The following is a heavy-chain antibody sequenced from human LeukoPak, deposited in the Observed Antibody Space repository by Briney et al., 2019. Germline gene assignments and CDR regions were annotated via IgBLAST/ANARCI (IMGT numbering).Heavy chain of an antibody. D-gene: IGHD4-17*01. J-gene: IGHJ6*02. CDR2: IYSITDGGTT. V-gene: IGHV3-15*01. CDR3: TTAGYGVYYYYSGMDV. CDR1: GFTFSSYA. Sequence: GGSLRLSCAASGFTFSSYAMSWVRQTPGKGLEWVGRIYSITDGGTTDYAAPVEGRFTISRDDSKSTLYLQMNSLKTDDTAVYYCTTAGYGVYYYYSGMDVWGQGTTVTVSS.